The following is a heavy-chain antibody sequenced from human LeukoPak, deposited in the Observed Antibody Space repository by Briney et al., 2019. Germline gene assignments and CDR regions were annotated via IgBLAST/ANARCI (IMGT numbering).Heavy chain of an antibody. CDR2: IYYSGST. J-gene: IGHJ5*02. D-gene: IGHD2-15*01. CDR1: GGSISSSSYY. Sequence: SETLSLTCTVSGGSISSSSYYWGWIRQPPGKGLEWIGSIYYSGSTYYNPSLKSRVTISVDTSKNQFSLKLSSVTAADTAVYYCARVVVVVVEGGLFDPWGQGTLVTVSS. V-gene: IGHV4-39*07. CDR3: ARVVVVVVEGGLFDP.